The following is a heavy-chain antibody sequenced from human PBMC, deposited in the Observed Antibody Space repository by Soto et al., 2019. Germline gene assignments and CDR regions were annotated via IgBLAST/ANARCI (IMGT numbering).Heavy chain of an antibody. CDR2: ISYDGSNK. V-gene: IGHV3-30-3*01. D-gene: IGHD4-17*01. CDR1: GFTFSSYA. J-gene: IGHJ5*02. Sequence: QVQLVESGGGVVQPGRSLRLSCAASGFTFSSYAMHWVRQAPGKGLEWVAVISYDGSNKYYADSVKGRFTISRDNSKNTLYRQMNSLRAEDTAVYYCARGRGVTKGWFDPWGQGTLVTVSS. CDR3: ARGRGVTKGWFDP.